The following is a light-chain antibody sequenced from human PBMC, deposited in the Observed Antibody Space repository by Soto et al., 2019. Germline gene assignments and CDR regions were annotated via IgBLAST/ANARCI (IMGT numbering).Light chain of an antibody. J-gene: IGKJ1*01. CDR2: GAS. Sequence: EIVMTQSPATLSVSPGERATLSCRASQSVSSNLAWYQQKPGQAPRLLIYGASTRATGIPARFSGSGSGTEFTLTISSLQSEDFAVYYCQQYNAEGTFGQGTKVDIK. V-gene: IGKV3-15*01. CDR1: QSVSSN. CDR3: QQYNAEGT.